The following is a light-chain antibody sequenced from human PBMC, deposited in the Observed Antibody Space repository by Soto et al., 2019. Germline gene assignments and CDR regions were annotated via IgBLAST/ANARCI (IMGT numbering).Light chain of an antibody. CDR2: GAS. J-gene: IGKJ1*01. Sequence: IEMTQSPATLSVSPGGRATLSCRASQSISTNVVWYQQKGGQPPRLLIYGASARVAGISARFSGSGSGTEFTLTITSLQPEDSAVYYCQQYYNWWTLGQGTKV. CDR1: QSISTN. V-gene: IGKV3-15*01. CDR3: QQYYNWWT.